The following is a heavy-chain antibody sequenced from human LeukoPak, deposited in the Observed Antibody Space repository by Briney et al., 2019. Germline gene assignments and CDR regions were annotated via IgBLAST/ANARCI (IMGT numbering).Heavy chain of an antibody. CDR1: GGSISSSSYY. D-gene: IGHD1-26*01. V-gene: IGHV4-39*01. CDR2: IYYSGST. J-gene: IGHJ4*02. Sequence: SETLSLTCTVSGGSISSSSYYWGWVRQPPGKGLEWIGSIYYSGSTYYNPSLKSRVTISVDTSKNQFSLKLSSVTAADTAVYYCAMTSGDSHDPRLVSFDYWGQGTLVTVSS. CDR3: AMTSGDSHDPRLVSFDY.